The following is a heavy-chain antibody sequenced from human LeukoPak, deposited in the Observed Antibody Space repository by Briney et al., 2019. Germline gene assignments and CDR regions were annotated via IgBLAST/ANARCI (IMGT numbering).Heavy chain of an antibody. D-gene: IGHD3-3*01. CDR2: IYHSGST. Sequence: SETLSLTCAVSGGSISSGGYSWSWIRQPPGKGLEWIGYIYHSGSTYYNPSLKSRVTLSVDRSKNQFSLKLSSVTAADTAVYYCARATSYYDFWSDQYHFDYWGQGTLVTVSS. CDR1: GGSISSGGYS. CDR3: ARATSYYDFWSDQYHFDY. J-gene: IGHJ4*02. V-gene: IGHV4-30-2*01.